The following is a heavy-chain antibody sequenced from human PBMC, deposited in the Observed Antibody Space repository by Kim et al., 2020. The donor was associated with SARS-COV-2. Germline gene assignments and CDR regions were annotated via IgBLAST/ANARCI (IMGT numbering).Heavy chain of an antibody. D-gene: IGHD2-2*01. CDR3: AAEDCSRTSCYPPLNW. Sequence: SETLSLTCNVSGGSISSTTFYWGWIRQPPGKGREGIGSISYSGSTYYNPSRKSRVTLSLDTSKSQFSLRLSSVTAADTAVYYCAAEDCSRTSCYPPLNW. V-gene: IGHV4-39*01. CDR2: ISYSGST. J-gene: IGHJ5*01. CDR1: GGSISSTTFY.